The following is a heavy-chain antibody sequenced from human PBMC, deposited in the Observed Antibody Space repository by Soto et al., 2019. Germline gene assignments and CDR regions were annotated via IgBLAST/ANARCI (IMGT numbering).Heavy chain of an antibody. CDR2: ISSGGTYI. CDR1: GFILRYYY. J-gene: IGHJ6*02. CDR3: ARLTVTPNYAMDV. Sequence: GGSLRLSCADSGFILRYYYMTWIRQSPGKGLDYISYISSGGTYISYADSVKGRFTISRDNAKNSLFLQLNSLRAEDTGVYFCARLTVTPNYAMDVWGQGTTVTVSS. V-gene: IGHV3-11*06. D-gene: IGHD4-17*01.